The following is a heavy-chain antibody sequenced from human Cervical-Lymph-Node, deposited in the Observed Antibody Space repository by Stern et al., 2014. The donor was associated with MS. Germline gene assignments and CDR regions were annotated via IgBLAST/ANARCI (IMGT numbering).Heavy chain of an antibody. D-gene: IGHD3-16*01. J-gene: IGHJ4*02. CDR1: GYTFTNYY. CDR3: TRAVGGVGRE. V-gene: IGHV1-46*01. Sequence: MQLVESGPEVKKPGASVMVSCKTSGYTFTNYYIHWVRQAPGQGLEWMGIINPNGSVKASAQKFQGRLTMTRDTSTTTVYMRLITLTSEDTAMYYCTRAVGGVGREWGQGTLVFVSS. CDR2: INPNGSVK.